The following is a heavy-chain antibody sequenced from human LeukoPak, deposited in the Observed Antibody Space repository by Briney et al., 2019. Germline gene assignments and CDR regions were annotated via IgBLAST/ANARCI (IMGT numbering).Heavy chain of an antibody. CDR2: IYSGGST. J-gene: IGHJ6*02. V-gene: IGHV3-66*01. CDR1: GFTVSSNY. D-gene: IGHD3-10*01. Sequence: PGGSLRLSCAASGFTVSSNYMSWVRQAPGKGLEWVSVIYSGGSTYYADSVKGRFTISRDNSKNTLYLQMNSLRAEDTAVYYCTXSXSYXGNNYYYYGMDVWGQGTTVTVSS. CDR3: TXSXSYXGNNYYYYGMDV.